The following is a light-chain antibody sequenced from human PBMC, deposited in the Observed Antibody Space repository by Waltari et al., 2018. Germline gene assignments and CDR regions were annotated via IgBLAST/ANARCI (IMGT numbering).Light chain of an antibody. Sequence: EVVMTQSPAALSVSPGERVTLSCKASQNIDNNLAWYQQKPGQSPRLLIYGASTRATGVPARFSCRGSGTEFTLTISSLQSEDCAVFYCQQYNRWPPLTFGGGTKVEIK. V-gene: IGKV3-15*01. CDR3: QQYNRWPPLT. CDR2: GAS. J-gene: IGKJ4*01. CDR1: QNIDNN.